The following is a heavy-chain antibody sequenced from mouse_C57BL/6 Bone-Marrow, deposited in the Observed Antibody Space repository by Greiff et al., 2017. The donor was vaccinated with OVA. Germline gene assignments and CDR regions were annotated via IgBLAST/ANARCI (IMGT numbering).Heavy chain of an antibody. CDR2: INSNGGST. V-gene: IGHV5-2*01. D-gene: IGHD1-1*01. J-gene: IGHJ1*03. Sequence: EVQGVESGGGLVQPGESLKLSCESNEYEFPSHDMSWVRKTPEKRLELVAAINSNGGSTNYPDTMKRRVIFSRDNPTNPLYLQMSRLRSEDTALYYCARLGYCSSYENCYFDVWGTGTTVTVSS. CDR3: ARLGYCSSYENCYFDV. CDR1: EYEFPSHD.